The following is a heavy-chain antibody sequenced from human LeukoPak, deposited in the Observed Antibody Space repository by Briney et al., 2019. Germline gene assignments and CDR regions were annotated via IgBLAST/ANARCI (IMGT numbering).Heavy chain of an antibody. J-gene: IGHJ6*02. D-gene: IGHD2-2*01. CDR1: GFTFSRYA. Sequence: PGGSLRLSCAASGFTFSRYAMSWVRQAPGKGLEWVSAISGASETIYYADSVRGRFTISRDNSKNTLYLQMHSLRAEDTAVYYCAKCPGPGYCSSTNCYEVHYGMDVWGQGTTVTVSS. CDR3: AKCPGPGYCSSTNCYEVHYGMDV. V-gene: IGHV3-23*01. CDR2: ISGASETI.